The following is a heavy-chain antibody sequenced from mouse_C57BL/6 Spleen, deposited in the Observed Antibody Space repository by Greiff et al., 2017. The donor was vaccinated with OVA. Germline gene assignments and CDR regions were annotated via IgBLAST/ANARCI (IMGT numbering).Heavy chain of an antibody. D-gene: IGHD1-1*01. CDR3: ARDGGYYYGSSYFGAMDY. CDR1: GISITTGNYR. Sequence: VQLQQSGPGLVKPSQTVFLTCTVTGISITTGNYRWSWIRQFPGNKLEWIGYIYYSGTITYNPSLPSRTTITRDTPKNQFFLEMNSLTAEDTATYYCARDGGYYYGSSYFGAMDYWGQGTSVTVSS. V-gene: IGHV3-5*01. CDR2: IYYSGTI. J-gene: IGHJ4*01.